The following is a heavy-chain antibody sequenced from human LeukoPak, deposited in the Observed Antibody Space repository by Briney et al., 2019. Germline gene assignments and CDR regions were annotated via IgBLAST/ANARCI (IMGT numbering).Heavy chain of an antibody. CDR1: GDSMSNYY. D-gene: IGHD2-8*01. V-gene: IGHV4-59*01. J-gene: IGHJ6*03. CDR3: ARGMVNTYYYYYYMDV. CDR2: IYYSGIT. Sequence: SETLSLTCTGSGDSMSNYYWIWIRQPPGKGLEWIGYIYYSGITNYNPSLNSRVTISVDTSRNQFSLKLTSVTGADTALYQCARGMVNTYYYYYYMDVWGKGTSVTVSS.